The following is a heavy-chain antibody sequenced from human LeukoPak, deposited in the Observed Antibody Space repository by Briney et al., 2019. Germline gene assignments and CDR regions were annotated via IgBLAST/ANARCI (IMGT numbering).Heavy chain of an antibody. Sequence: PGGSLRLSCAASGFPFSSYAMSWVRQAPGKGLEWVSAFSGSGGSTYYADSVKGRFTISRDNSNNTLYLQMNSLRAEDKAVYYCAKDWGYGVFNYWGQGTLVTVSS. CDR1: GFPFSSYA. CDR3: AKDWGYGVFNY. V-gene: IGHV3-23*01. D-gene: IGHD3-16*01. J-gene: IGHJ4*02. CDR2: FSGSGGST.